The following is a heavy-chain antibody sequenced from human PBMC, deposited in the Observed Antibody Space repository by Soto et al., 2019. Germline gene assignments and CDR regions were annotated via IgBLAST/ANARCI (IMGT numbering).Heavy chain of an antibody. V-gene: IGHV3-33*08. Sequence: PGGSLRHSCAASAVTFRSYGMHWVRQAPGKGLEWVSPIYYDGSNKYYADSVKGRFTISRDNAKNPLYLQMNSLRAEDTAVYYCARDKDGYHYGSPFDYWGQGTLVTVSS. CDR3: ARDKDGYHYGSPFDY. CDR1: AVTFRSYG. D-gene: IGHD5-12*01. CDR2: IYYDGSNK. J-gene: IGHJ4*02.